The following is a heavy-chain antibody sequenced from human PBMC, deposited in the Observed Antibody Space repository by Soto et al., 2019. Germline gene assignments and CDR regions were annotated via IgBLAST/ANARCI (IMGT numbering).Heavy chain of an antibody. D-gene: IGHD3-10*01. Sequence: QVQLVQSGAEVKKPGASVKVSCRASGYSFTNYEITWVRQAPGQGLEWMGWMNPYNGNTAYAQDFVGRVSMTRNTSISTAYLELSSLRPEDTAVYYCARGPGDLGYFDYWRQGALVSVSS. CDR1: GYSFTNYE. V-gene: IGHV1-8*01. J-gene: IGHJ4*02. CDR2: MNPYNGNT. CDR3: ARGPGDLGYFDY.